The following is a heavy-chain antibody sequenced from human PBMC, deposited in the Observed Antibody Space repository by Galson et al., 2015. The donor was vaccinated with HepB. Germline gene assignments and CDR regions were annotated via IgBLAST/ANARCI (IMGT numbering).Heavy chain of an antibody. CDR2: INSDGSST. V-gene: IGHV3-74*01. CDR1: GFTFSSYW. CDR3: ARDNHYGDYGYYYYYGMDV. J-gene: IGHJ6*02. D-gene: IGHD4-17*01. Sequence: LRLSCAASGFTFSSYWMHWVRQAPGKGLVWVSRINSDGSSTSYADSVKGRFTISRDNAKNTLYLQMNSLRAEDTAVYYCARDNHYGDYGYYYYYGMDVWGQGTTVTVSS.